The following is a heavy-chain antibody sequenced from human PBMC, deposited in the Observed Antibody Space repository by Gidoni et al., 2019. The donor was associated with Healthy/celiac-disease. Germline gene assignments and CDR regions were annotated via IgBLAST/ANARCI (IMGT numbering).Heavy chain of an antibody. J-gene: IGHJ3*02. Sequence: QVQLVESGGGVVQPGRSLRLSCAASGFTFSSYGMHWVRQAPGKGLVWVAVISYDGSNKYYADSVKGRFTISRDNSKNTLYLQMNSLRAEDTAVYYCPTNAFDIWGQGTMVTVSS. V-gene: IGHV3-30*03. CDR2: ISYDGSNK. CDR1: GFTFSSYG. D-gene: IGHD1-26*01. CDR3: PTNAFDI.